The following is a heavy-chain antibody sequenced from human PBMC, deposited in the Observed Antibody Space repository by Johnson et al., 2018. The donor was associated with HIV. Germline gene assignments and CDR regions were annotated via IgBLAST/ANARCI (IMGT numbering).Heavy chain of an antibody. CDR1: RFTFSRYW. V-gene: IGHV3-7*01. CDR2: IKQDGGEK. CDR3: ARETAYCGGDCSGAFDI. J-gene: IGHJ3*02. Sequence: VQLVESGGGLVQPGGSLRLSCAASRFTFSRYWMSWVRQAPGKGLEWVANIKQDGGEKNYVDSVRGRFTISRDNAKNSLYLQMYRLRAEDTAVYYCARETAYCGGDCSGAFDIWGQGTMVTVSA. D-gene: IGHD2-21*01.